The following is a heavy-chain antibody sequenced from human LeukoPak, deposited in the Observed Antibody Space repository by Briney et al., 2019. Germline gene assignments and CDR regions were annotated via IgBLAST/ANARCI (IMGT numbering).Heavy chain of an antibody. Sequence: PSETLSLTCTVSGGSISSYYWSWIRQPPGKGLEGIGYIYYSGSTNYNPSLKSPVTISVDTSKNQFSLKLSSVTAEDTAVYYCARTIYYDILTGYYTPRDWNDDYFDYWGQGTLVTVSS. J-gene: IGHJ4*02. CDR1: GGSISSYY. D-gene: IGHD3-9*01. CDR2: IYYSGST. V-gene: IGHV4-59*01. CDR3: ARTIYYDILTGYYTPRDWNDDYFDY.